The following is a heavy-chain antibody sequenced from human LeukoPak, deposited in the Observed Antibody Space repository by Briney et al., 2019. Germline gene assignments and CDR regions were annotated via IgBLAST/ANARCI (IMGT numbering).Heavy chain of an antibody. CDR3: ARGGIQFSRIDEFHY. Sequence: GGSLRLSCAASGFTFIDYDMNWVRQVTGKGLKWVSAIGIRGDTHYSGPVKGRFTISRENAERSLSLQMNSQRAGDRAVYYCARGGIQFSRIDEFHYWGRKTLVTLSS. J-gene: IGHJ4*02. CDR1: GFTFIDYD. V-gene: IGHV3-13*01. CDR2: IGIRGDT. D-gene: IGHD5-18*01.